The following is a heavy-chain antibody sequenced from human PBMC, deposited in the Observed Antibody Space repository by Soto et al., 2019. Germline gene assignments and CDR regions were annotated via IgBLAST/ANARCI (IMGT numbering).Heavy chain of an antibody. CDR3: ARGRDSNPLLLLDY. CDR2: ISAYNGNT. Sequence: ASVKVSCKASGYTFTSYAMHWVRQAPGQRLEWMGWISAYNGNTNYAQKLQGRVTMTTDTSTSTAYMELRSLRSDDTAVYYCARGRDSNPLLLLDYWGQGTLVTVSS. CDR1: GYTFTSYA. D-gene: IGHD4-4*01. V-gene: IGHV1-18*01. J-gene: IGHJ4*02.